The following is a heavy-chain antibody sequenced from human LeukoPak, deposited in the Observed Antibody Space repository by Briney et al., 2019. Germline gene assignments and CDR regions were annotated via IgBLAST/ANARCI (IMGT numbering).Heavy chain of an antibody. CDR1: GFTFSRYW. D-gene: IGHD3-22*01. V-gene: IGHV3-23*01. CDR2: ISGSGGST. CDR3: AKTVTMIVVAQGHYYFDY. Sequence: GGSLRLSCAASGFTFSRYWMNWVRQAPGKGLEWVSAISGSGGSTYYADSVKGRFTISRDNSKNTLYLQMNSLRAEDTAVYYCAKTVTMIVVAQGHYYFDYWGQGTLVTVSS. J-gene: IGHJ4*02.